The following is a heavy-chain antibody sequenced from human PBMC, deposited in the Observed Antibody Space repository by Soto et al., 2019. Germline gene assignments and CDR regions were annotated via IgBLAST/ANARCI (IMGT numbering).Heavy chain of an antibody. J-gene: IGHJ4*02. V-gene: IGHV3-23*01. CDR2: ISGSGGST. Sequence: PGGSLRLSCAASGFTFSSYAMSWVRQAPGKGLGWVSAISGSGGSTYYADSVKGRFTISRDNSKNTLYLQMNSLRAEDTALYYCAKDPGVSSTTYWGQGTLVTVS. D-gene: IGHD6-13*01. CDR1: GFTFSSYA. CDR3: AKDPGVSSTTY.